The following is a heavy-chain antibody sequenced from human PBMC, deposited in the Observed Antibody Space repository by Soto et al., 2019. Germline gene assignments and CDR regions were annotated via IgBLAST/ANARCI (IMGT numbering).Heavy chain of an antibody. CDR3: AKDKGAGGGSCFDY. CDR2: ISGSGANT. D-gene: IGHD2-15*01. V-gene: IGHV3-23*01. CDR1: GFTFRNYA. J-gene: IGHJ4*02. Sequence: EVQLLESGGGLVQPGGSLRLSCAASGFTFRNYAMSWVRQAPGKGLEWVSAISGSGANTYYADSVKGRFTISRDQSKNPLYLQMNRLRPKDTALYTCAKDKGAGGGSCFDYWGQGTLVTVSS.